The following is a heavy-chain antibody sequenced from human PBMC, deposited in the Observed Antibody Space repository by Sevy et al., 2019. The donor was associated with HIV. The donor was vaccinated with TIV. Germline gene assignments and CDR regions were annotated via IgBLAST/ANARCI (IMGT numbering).Heavy chain of an antibody. CDR1: GFTFDDYG. CDR2: INWNGGST. Sequence: GGSLRLSCAASGFTFDDYGMSWVRQAPGKGLEWVSGINWNGGSTGYADSVKGRFTISRDNAKNSLYLQVNSMRAEDTALYYCARHGYCYGYHALLDYYYGMDVWGQGTTVTVSS. CDR3: ARHGYCYGYHALLDYYYGMDV. V-gene: IGHV3-20*04. D-gene: IGHD5-18*01. J-gene: IGHJ6*02.